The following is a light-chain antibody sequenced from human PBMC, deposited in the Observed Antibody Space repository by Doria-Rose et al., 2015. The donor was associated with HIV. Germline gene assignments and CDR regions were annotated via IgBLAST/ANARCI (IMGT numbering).Light chain of an antibody. V-gene: IGLV1-51*01. CDR2: DNN. J-gene: IGLJ3*02. Sequence: TISCSGSSSKIGNNYVSWYQKLPGTAPKLLIFDNNKRPSGIPDRFSGSKSGTSATLGITGLQTGDEADYYCATWDSSLSVWVFGGGTKLTVL. CDR3: ATWDSSLSVWV. CDR1: SSKIGNNY.